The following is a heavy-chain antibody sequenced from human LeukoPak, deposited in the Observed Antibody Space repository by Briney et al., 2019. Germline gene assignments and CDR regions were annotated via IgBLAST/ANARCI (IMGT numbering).Heavy chain of an antibody. D-gene: IGHD1-26*01. CDR1: GFTFSSYW. J-gene: IGHJ3*02. Sequence: GGSVRLSCAASGFTFSSYWMHWFRQAPGKGLVWVSRINTDESRTTYADSVKGRFTISRDNAKNTVDLQMNSLRAEDTAVYYCARDLSGSYGAFDIWGQGTM. CDR2: INTDESRT. V-gene: IGHV3-74*01. CDR3: ARDLSGSYGAFDI.